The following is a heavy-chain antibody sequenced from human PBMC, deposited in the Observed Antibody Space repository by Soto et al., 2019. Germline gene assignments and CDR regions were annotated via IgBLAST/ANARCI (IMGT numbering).Heavy chain of an antibody. CDR2: IYHSGST. J-gene: IGHJ4*02. CDR1: GGSLSSGDFY. D-gene: IGHD3-16*01. Sequence: SETLSLTCTVSGGSLSSGDFYWSWIRQPPGKGLEWIGYIYHSGSTYYNPSLKRRLSISVDTSKNQFSLNLSSVTAADTAVYYCARAIGGLGDFDFWGPGTLVTVSS. CDR3: ARAIGGLGDFDF. V-gene: IGHV4-30-4*01.